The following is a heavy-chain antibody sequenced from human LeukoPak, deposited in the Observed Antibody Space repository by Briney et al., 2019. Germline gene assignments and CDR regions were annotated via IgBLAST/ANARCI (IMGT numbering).Heavy chain of an antibody. Sequence: PSGTLSLTCAVSGDSIRSSNWWSWVRQPPGKGLEWIGEIYHSGSTNYNPSLKSRVTISVDKSKSQFSLKLTSVTAADTAVYYCARRERGLGPHFDYWGQGTLVTVSS. D-gene: IGHD1-26*01. J-gene: IGHJ4*02. CDR2: IYHSGST. CDR3: ARRERGLGPHFDY. CDR1: GDSIRSSNW. V-gene: IGHV4-4*02.